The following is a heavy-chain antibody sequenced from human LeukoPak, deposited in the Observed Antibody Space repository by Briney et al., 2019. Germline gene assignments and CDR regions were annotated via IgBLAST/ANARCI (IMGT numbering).Heavy chain of an antibody. J-gene: IGHJ4*02. CDR1: GYTFTSYG. D-gene: IGHD3-22*01. V-gene: IGHV1-18*01. Sequence: ASVKVSCKASGYTFTSYGISWVRQAPGQGLEWMGWISAYNGNTNYAQKLQGRVTMTTDTSTSTAYMELRSLRSDDTAVYYCARDHHYYDSSGYRYPYYFDYWGQGTLVTVSS. CDR2: ISAYNGNT. CDR3: ARDHHYYDSSGYRYPYYFDY.